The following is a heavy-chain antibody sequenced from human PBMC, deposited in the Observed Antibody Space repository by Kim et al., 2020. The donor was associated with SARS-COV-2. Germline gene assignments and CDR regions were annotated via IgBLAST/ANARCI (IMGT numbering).Heavy chain of an antibody. Sequence: ASVKVSCKASGYTFTSYYMHWVRQAPGQGLEWMGIINPSGGSTSYAQKFQGRVTMTRDTSTSTVYMELSSLRSEDTAVYYCARGTGSGYGRGGLDYWGQGTLVTVSS. J-gene: IGHJ4*02. CDR3: ARGTGSGYGRGGLDY. D-gene: IGHD5-12*01. V-gene: IGHV1-46*01. CDR2: INPSGGST. CDR1: GYTFTSYY.